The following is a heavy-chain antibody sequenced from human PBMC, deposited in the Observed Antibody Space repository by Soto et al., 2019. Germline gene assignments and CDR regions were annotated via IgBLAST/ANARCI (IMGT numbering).Heavy chain of an antibody. D-gene: IGHD2-15*01. CDR3: AWVVAVPGDDAFDI. CDR1: GYTFTSYD. Sequence: ASVKVSCKASGYTFTSYDINWVRQATGQGLEWMGWMNPNSGNTGYAQKFQGRVTMTRNTSMSTAYMELSSLRSEDTAVYYCAWVVAVPGDDAFDIWGQGTMVTVSS. J-gene: IGHJ3*02. V-gene: IGHV1-8*01. CDR2: MNPNSGNT.